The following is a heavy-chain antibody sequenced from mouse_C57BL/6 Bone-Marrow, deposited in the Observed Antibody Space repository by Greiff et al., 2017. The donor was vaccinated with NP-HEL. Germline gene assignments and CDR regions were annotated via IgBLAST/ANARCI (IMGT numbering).Heavy chain of an antibody. D-gene: IGHD2-4*01. V-gene: IGHV14-4*01. J-gene: IGHJ3*01. Sequence: EVQLVESGAELVRPGASVKLSCTASGFNIKDDYMHWVKQRPEQGLEWIGWIDPENGDTEYASKFQGKATITADTSSNTAYLQLSSLTSEDTAVYYCTTGDYDSWFAYWGQGTLVTVSA. CDR1: GFNIKDDY. CDR3: TTGDYDSWFAY. CDR2: IDPENGDT.